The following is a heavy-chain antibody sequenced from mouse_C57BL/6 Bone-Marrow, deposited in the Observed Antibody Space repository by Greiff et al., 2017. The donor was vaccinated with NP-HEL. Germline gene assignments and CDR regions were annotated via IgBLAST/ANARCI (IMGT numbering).Heavy chain of an antibody. CDR2: IRLKSDNYAT. Sequence: EVQVVESGGGLVQPGGSMKLSCVASGFTFSNYWMNWVRQSPEKGLEWVAQIRLKSDNYATHYAESVKGRFTISRDDSKSSVYLQMNNLRAEDTGMYYCTSITTVVAPYWYFDVWGTGTTVTVSS. CDR1: GFTFSNYW. J-gene: IGHJ1*03. D-gene: IGHD1-1*01. V-gene: IGHV6-3*01. CDR3: TSITTVVAPYWYFDV.